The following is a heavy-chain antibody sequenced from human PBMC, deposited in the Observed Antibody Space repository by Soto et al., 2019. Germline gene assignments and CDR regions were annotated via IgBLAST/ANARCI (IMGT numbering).Heavy chain of an antibody. CDR2: ISGSGGST. Sequence: EVQLLESGGGLVQPGGSLRLSCVASGFTFISYAMSWVRQAPGKGLEWVSLISGSGGSTYYADSVKGRFTISRDNSKNTLYLQMNSLRAEDTAVYHCAKLGSSGCHFDYWGQGTLVTVSS. CDR1: GFTFISYA. CDR3: AKLGSSGCHFDY. D-gene: IGHD6-19*01. V-gene: IGHV3-23*01. J-gene: IGHJ4*02.